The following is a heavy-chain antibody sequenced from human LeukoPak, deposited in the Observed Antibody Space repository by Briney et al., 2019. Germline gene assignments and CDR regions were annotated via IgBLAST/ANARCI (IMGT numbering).Heavy chain of an antibody. CDR2: IKSKTDGGTT. CDR1: GFTFSDYY. J-gene: IGHJ4*02. V-gene: IGHV3-15*01. D-gene: IGHD3-22*01. Sequence: GGSLRLSCAASGFTFSDYYMSWIRQAPGKGLEWVGRIKSKTDGGTTDYAAPVKGRFTISRDDSKNTLYLQMNSLKTEDTAVYYCSTTYYYDSSEGYWGQGTLVTVSS. CDR3: STTYYYDSSEGY.